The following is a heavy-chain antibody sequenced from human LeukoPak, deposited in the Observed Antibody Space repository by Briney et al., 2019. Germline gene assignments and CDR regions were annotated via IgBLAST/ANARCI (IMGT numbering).Heavy chain of an antibody. CDR2: ISGSGGST. D-gene: IGHD3-3*01. CDR3: AKDRAVTSDSNYVVY. V-gene: IGHV3-23*01. CDR1: GFTFSSYA. J-gene: IGHJ4*02. Sequence: GGSLRLSCAASGFTFSSYAMSWVRQAPGKGLEWVSAISGSGGSTYYADSVKGRFTISRDNSKNTLYLQMNSLRAEDTAIYYCAKDRAVTSDSNYVVYWGQGTLVTVSS.